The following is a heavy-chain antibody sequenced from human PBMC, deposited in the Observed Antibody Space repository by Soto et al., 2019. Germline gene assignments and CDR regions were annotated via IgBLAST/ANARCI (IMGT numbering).Heavy chain of an antibody. CDR3: ARQSSSSLYYYYGMDV. CDR1: GYSFTSYW. D-gene: IGHD6-6*01. Sequence: GAALKISCKGSGYSFTSYWIGWVRQMPGKGLEWMGIIYPGDSDTRYSPSFQGQVTISADKSISTAYLQWSSLKASDTATYYCARQSSSSLYYYYGMDVWGQGTTVTVSS. V-gene: IGHV5-51*01. J-gene: IGHJ6*02. CDR2: IYPGDSDT.